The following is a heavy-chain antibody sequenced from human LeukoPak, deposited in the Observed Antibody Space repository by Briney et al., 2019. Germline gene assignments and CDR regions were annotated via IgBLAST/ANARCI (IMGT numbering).Heavy chain of an antibody. D-gene: IGHD3-22*01. J-gene: IGHJ4*02. CDR3: AIPPPPYYYDSSGYLY. Sequence: ASVNVSCKVSRYTLTELSMHWVRQAPGKGLEWMGGFDPEDGETIYAQKFQGRVTMTEDTSTDTAYMELSSLRSEDTAVYYCAIPPPPYYYDSSGYLYWGQGTLVTVSS. V-gene: IGHV1-24*01. CDR2: FDPEDGET. CDR1: RYTLTELS.